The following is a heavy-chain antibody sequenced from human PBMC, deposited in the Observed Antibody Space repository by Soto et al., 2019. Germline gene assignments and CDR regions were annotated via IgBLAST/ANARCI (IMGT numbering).Heavy chain of an antibody. CDR3: VRARYSGYDFAL. V-gene: IGHV4-30-4*01. J-gene: IGHJ5*02. D-gene: IGHD5-12*01. CDR1: GASIAGGSYY. CDR2: IPSRGRP. Sequence: SETLSLTCSVSGASIAGGSYYLSWVLQPPGKGLEWIGYIPSRGRPFYNPSLTSRGTISAESSKNQLSLQLTSVTAADTAVYYCVRARYSGYDFALWGQGNLVTVSS.